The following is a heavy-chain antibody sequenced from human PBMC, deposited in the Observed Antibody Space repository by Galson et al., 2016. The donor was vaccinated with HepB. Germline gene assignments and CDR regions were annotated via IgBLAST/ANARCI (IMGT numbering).Heavy chain of an antibody. Sequence: SLRLSCAASGFTFSSYWMHWVRQAPGKGLVWVSRINRDGSTTNYADSVKGRFTISRDNAKNTLYLQMNSLRAEDTAMYYCARALGGSDDYWGQGTPVTVSS. J-gene: IGHJ4*02. CDR2: INRDGSTT. CDR3: ARALGGSDDY. V-gene: IGHV3-74*01. D-gene: IGHD2-15*01. CDR1: GFTFSSYW.